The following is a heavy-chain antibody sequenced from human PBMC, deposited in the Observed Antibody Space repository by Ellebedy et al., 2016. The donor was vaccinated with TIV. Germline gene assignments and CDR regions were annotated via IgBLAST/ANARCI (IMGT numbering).Heavy chain of an antibody. V-gene: IGHV3-48*03. CDR2: ILSSGSTV. CDR3: ARGGVATGYSSSWYYFDS. Sequence: GESLKISCAASGFTFSSYDMNWVRQAPGKGLEWVSYILSSGSTVYYADSVKGRFTISRDNAKNSLYLQLNRLRAEDTAVYFCARGGVATGYSSSWYYFDSWGQGTLVTVSS. CDR1: GFTFSSYD. J-gene: IGHJ4*02. D-gene: IGHD6-13*01.